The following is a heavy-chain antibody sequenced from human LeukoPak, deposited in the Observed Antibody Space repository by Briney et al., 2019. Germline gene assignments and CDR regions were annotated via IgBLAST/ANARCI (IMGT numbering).Heavy chain of an antibody. CDR2: ISGSGGST. Sequence: GGSLRLSCAASGFTFSSYAMSWVRQAPGKGLEWVSAISGSGGSTYYADSVKGRFTISRDNSKNTLYLLMNSLRAEDTAVYYCGKAYSGSYPPPVVDYWGQGTLVTVSS. CDR1: GFTFSSYA. J-gene: IGHJ4*02. CDR3: GKAYSGSYPPPVVDY. V-gene: IGHV3-23*01. D-gene: IGHD1-26*01.